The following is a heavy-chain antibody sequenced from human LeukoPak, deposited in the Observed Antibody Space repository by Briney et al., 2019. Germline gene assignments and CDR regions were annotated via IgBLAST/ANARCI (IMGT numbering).Heavy chain of an antibody. CDR2: IYYSGSS. CDR1: GGSINSNSYY. V-gene: IGHV4-39*07. J-gene: IGHJ4*02. CDR3: ARHFSPASEFGPGDY. D-gene: IGHD3-3*02. Sequence: SETLSLTCSVSGGSINSNSYYWGWIRQPPGKGLQWIGNIYYSGSSYYNPSLKSRVTISVDTSKNQFSLKVTSVTAADTAIYYCARHFSPASEFGPGDYWGQGTLVTVSS.